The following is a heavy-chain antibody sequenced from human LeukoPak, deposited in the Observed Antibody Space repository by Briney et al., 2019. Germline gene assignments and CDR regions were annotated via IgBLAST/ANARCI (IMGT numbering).Heavy chain of an antibody. CDR1: GGSFSGYY. J-gene: IGHJ4*02. CDR3: ARESISDYDFWSGYYPYYFDY. CDR2: INHSGST. Sequence: SETLSLTCAVYGGSFSGYYWSWIRQPPEKGLEWVGEINHSGSTNSNPALKTRVTVSVDSYKNQFSPKVSSVTAADTAVYYCARESISDYDFWSGYYPYYFDYWGQGTLVTVSS. V-gene: IGHV4-34*01. D-gene: IGHD3-3*01.